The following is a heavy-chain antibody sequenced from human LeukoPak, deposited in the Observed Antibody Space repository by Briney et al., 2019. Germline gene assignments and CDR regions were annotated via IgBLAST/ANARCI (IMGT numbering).Heavy chain of an antibody. CDR3: ATASPWDLPHDACDI. Sequence: GASVKVSCKVSGYTLTDLSMHWVRPAPGKGVEWMGGFDLDHGEIVYAQKFQGRVTLTEDSSTATVYMELSSLRSEDTAVYYCATASPWDLPHDACDIWGQGTMVTVSS. D-gene: IGHD1-26*01. CDR1: GYTLTDLS. V-gene: IGHV1-24*01. J-gene: IGHJ3*02. CDR2: FDLDHGEI.